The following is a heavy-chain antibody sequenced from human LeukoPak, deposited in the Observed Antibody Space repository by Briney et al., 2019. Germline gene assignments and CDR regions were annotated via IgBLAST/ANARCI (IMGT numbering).Heavy chain of an antibody. D-gene: IGHD4-17*01. CDR2: INHSGST. V-gene: IGHV4-34*01. CDR3: ARASVIMTTVTNWFDP. Sequence: SETLSLTCAVYGGSFSGYYWSWIRQPPGKGLEWIGEINHSGSTNYNPSLKSRVTISVDTSKNQFSLKLSSVTAVDTAVYYCARASVIMTTVTNWFDPWGQGTLVTVSS. J-gene: IGHJ5*02. CDR1: GGSFSGYY.